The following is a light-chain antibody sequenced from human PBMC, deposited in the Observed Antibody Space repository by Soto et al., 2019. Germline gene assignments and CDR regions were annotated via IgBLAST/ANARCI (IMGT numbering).Light chain of an antibody. J-gene: IGLJ1*01. Sequence: QSVLTQPASVSGSPGQSTTISCTGTSSDVGGYNYVSWYQQHPGKAPKLVIYDVSNRPSGVSNRFSGSKSGNTASLTISGLQAEDEADYYCNSYTSSSTYVFGTGTKLTVL. CDR1: SSDVGGYNY. V-gene: IGLV2-14*01. CDR2: DVS. CDR3: NSYTSSSTYV.